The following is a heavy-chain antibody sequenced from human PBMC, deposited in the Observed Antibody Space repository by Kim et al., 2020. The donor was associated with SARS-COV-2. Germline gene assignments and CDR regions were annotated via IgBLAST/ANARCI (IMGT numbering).Heavy chain of an antibody. CDR1: GFTFSIYC. CDR2: IRKNAAYT. V-gene: IGHV3-23*01. Sequence: GGSLRLSCNVSGFTFSIYCLSWVRQAPGTGLNFTSAIRKNAAYTYSGDSESDPSTISRDHSKNSCNLQNISQRVNDMVQYYYARVPPEGIGPLNICGQGT. CDR3: ARVPPEGIGPLNI. J-gene: IGHJ4*02.